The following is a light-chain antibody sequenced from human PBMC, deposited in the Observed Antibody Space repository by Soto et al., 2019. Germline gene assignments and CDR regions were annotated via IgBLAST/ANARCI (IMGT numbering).Light chain of an antibody. CDR2: KAS. CDR3: QEYNFYST. Sequence: DIQMTQSPSTLSASVGDRVTITCRASQSISDWLAWYQQKPGKAPKLLIYKASSLESGVPSRFSGSGSGAELTLTISSLQPDDFATYYCQEYNFYSTFGGGTKVEIK. CDR1: QSISDW. J-gene: IGKJ4*01. V-gene: IGKV1-5*03.